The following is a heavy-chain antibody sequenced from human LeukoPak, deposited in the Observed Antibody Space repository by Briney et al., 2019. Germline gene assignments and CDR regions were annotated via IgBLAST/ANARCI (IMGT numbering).Heavy chain of an antibody. CDR1: GFTFSSYA. V-gene: IGHV3-30*04. J-gene: IGHJ6*03. CDR2: ISYDGSNK. CDR3: ARAMDTAMDYYYYMGV. D-gene: IGHD5-18*01. Sequence: PGRSLRLSCAASGFTFSSYAMHWVRQAPGKGLEWVAVISYDGSNKYYADSVKGRFTISRDNSKNTLYLQMNSLRAEDTAVYYCARAMDTAMDYYYYMGVWGKGTTVTVSS.